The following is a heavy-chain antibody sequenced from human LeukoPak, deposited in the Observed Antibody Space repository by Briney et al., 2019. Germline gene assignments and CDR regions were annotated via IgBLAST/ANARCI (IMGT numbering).Heavy chain of an antibody. CDR3: ARDIWRSFDF. J-gene: IGHJ5*01. V-gene: IGHV3-7*01. CDR2: INTDGNEK. CDR1: GFTFSTYW. Sequence: GGSLRLTCAVSGFTFSTYWMAWVRQAPGKGLECVATINTDGNEKSYVDSVKGRFTISRDNAKNSLYLQMNSLRVEDTAVYYCARDIWRSFDFRGQGSLVTVSS. D-gene: IGHD2-15*01.